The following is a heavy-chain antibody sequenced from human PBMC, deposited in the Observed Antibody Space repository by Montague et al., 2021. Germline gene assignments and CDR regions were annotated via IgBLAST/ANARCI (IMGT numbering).Heavy chain of an antibody. V-gene: IGHV4-59*12. CDR3: ARVDDHGHSDC. CDR1: GGSISGY. J-gene: IGHJ4*02. Sequence: SETLSLTCTVSGGSISGYWSWIRQPPGKGLEWLGYIYYTGTTKYNPSLRSRVTISVDTSKNQFSLKLSSVTAADTAVYYCARVDDHGHSDCWGQGTLVTVSS. CDR2: IYYTGTT. D-gene: IGHD1-1*01.